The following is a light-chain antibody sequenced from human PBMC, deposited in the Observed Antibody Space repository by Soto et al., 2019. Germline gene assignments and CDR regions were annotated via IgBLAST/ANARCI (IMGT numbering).Light chain of an antibody. J-gene: IGLJ1*01. Sequence: QSVLTQPPSVSGAPGQRVTISCTGSSSNIGAGYDIHWYQQLPGTAPKLLICGNNNRPSGVPDRFSGSKSGTSASLAITGLQAEDEADYYCQSHDSSLSGSVFGTGTKVTVL. CDR3: QSHDSSLSGSV. CDR1: SSNIGAGYD. V-gene: IGLV1-40*01. CDR2: GNN.